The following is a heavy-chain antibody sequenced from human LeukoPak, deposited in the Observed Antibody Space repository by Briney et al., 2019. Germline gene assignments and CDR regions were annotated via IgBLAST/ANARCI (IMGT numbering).Heavy chain of an antibody. D-gene: IGHD6-13*01. J-gene: IGHJ3*02. CDR2: ISYDGSNK. CDR1: GFTFSSYG. CDR3: AKDHGGIAI. V-gene: IGHV3-30*18. Sequence: PGGSLRLSCAASGFTFSSYGMHWVRQAPGKGLEWVAVISYDGSNKYYADSVKGRFTISRDNSKNTLYLQMNSLRAEDTAVYYCAKDHGGIAIWGQGTMVPVSS.